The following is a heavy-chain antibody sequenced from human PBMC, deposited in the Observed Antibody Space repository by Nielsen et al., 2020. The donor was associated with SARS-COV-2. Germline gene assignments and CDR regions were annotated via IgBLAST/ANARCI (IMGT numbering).Heavy chain of an antibody. CDR2: ISSSSSYI. D-gene: IGHD3-9*01. CDR3: ASVAYDILTGYYLY. V-gene: IGHV3-21*01. Sequence: GGSLRLSCAASGFTLSKYNMNWVRQAPGKGLEWVSSISSSSSYIYYADSVKGRFTISRDNAKNSLYLQMNSLRAEDTAVYYCASVAYDILTGYYLYWGQGTLVTVSS. J-gene: IGHJ4*02. CDR1: GFTLSKYN.